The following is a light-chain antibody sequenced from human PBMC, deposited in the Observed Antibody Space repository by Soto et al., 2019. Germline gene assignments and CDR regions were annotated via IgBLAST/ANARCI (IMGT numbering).Light chain of an antibody. CDR2: EVS. CDR1: SSDVGAYNY. CDR3: SSFAGSSNVI. Sequence: QSALTRPPSASGSPGQSVTFSCIGTSSDVGAYNYVSWYQQHPGKAPKLMIYEVSKRPSGVPDRFSGSKSANTASLTVSGLQAEDEADYYCSSFAGSSNVIFGGGTQLTVL. V-gene: IGLV2-8*01. J-gene: IGLJ2*01.